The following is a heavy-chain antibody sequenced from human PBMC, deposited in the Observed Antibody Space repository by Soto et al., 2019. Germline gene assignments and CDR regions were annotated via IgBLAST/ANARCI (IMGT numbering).Heavy chain of an antibody. J-gene: IGHJ6*02. CDR3: HVATAVYYYYYCMDV. CDR1: GGSISSGGYY. V-gene: IGHV4-31*03. Sequence: QVQLQESGPGLVKPSQTLSLTCTVSGGSISSGGYYWSWIRQHPGKGLEWIGYIYYSGSTYYNPSLKSRVTISVDTSKNQFSLKLSSVTAADTAVYYGHVATAVYYYYYCMDVWGQGTTVTVSS. CDR2: IYYSGST. D-gene: IGHD5-12*01.